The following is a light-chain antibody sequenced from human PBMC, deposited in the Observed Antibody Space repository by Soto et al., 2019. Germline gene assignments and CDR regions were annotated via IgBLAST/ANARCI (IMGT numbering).Light chain of an antibody. CDR3: ATWDDSLNGQV. CDR2: SSN. CDR1: SSNIGSNS. J-gene: IGLJ3*02. V-gene: IGLV1-44*01. Sequence: QSVLTQTPSASGTPGQRVTISCSGSSSNIGSNSANWYQQLPGTAPKLLIYSSNQRPAGVPDRFSGSKSGTSASLAISGLQSEDEADYYCATWDDSLNGQVFGGGTKLTVL.